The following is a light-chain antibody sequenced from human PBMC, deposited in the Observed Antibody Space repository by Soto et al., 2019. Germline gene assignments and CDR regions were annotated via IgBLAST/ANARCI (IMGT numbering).Light chain of an antibody. Sequence: QSVLTQPPSVSGAPGQRVTISCTESSSNIGAGYDVHWYQQLPGTAPKLLIYGNSNRPSGVPDRFSGSKSGTTASLAITGLQAEHEADYYCQSYASSLSGWVFGGGTKLTVL. CDR2: GNS. V-gene: IGLV1-40*01. CDR1: SSNIGAGYD. CDR3: QSYASSLSGWV. J-gene: IGLJ3*02.